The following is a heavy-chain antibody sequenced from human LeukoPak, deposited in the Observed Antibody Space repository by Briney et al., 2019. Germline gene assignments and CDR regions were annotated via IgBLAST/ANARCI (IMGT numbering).Heavy chain of an antibody. Sequence: SETLSLTCTVSGGSISSYYWSWIRQPPGKGLEWIGYIYYSGSTNYNPSLKSRVTISVDTSKNQFSLKLSSVTAADTAVYYCARSRPWAYYDFWSGYYWDYWGQGTLVTVSS. V-gene: IGHV4-59*01. CDR1: GGSISSYY. CDR3: ARSRPWAYYDFWSGYYWDY. J-gene: IGHJ4*02. D-gene: IGHD3-3*01. CDR2: IYYSGST.